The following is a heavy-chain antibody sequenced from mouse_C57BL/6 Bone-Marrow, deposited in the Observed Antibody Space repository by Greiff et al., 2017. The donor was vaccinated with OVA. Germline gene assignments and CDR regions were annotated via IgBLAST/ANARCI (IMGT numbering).Heavy chain of an antibody. Sequence: VQLQQSGPELAKPGASVKIPCKASGYTFTDYNMDWVKQSHGKSLEWIGDINSNNGGTIYNQKFKGKATLTVDKSSSTAYMELRSLTSEDTAVYYCARGGYYDYDGGAWFACWGQGTLVTGSA. CDR3: ARGGYYDYDGGAWFAC. V-gene: IGHV1-18*01. J-gene: IGHJ3*01. D-gene: IGHD2-4*01. CDR1: GYTFTDYN. CDR2: INSNNGGT.